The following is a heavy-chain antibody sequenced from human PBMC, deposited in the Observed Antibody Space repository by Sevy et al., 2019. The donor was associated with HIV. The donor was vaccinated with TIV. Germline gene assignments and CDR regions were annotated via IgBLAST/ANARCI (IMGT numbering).Heavy chain of an antibody. V-gene: IGHV3-30*18. D-gene: IGHD6-13*01. CDR1: GFTFYNYG. CDR2: ISYDGKNE. J-gene: IGHJ4*02. CDR3: AKDRSGSWSVDY. Sequence: GGSLRLSCAGSGFTFYNYGIHWVRQAPGKGVEWVTMISYDGKNENYADSVKGRFTISRDNSKNTVYLQMNSLRPDDTAIYYCAKDRSGSWSVDYWGQGTLVTVSS.